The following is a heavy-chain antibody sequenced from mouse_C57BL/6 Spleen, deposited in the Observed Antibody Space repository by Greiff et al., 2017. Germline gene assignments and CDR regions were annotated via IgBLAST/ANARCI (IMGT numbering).Heavy chain of an antibody. CDR3: ARERLPRDCYAMDY. Sequence: EVKLMESGGGLVKPGGSLKLSCAASGFTFSSYAMSWVRQTPEKSLEWVATISDGGSYTYYPDNVKGRFTISRDNATNNLYLQMSHLKSEDTAMYYCARERLPRDCYAMDYWGQGTSVTVAS. CDR2: ISDGGSYT. V-gene: IGHV5-4*01. CDR1: GFTFSSYA. J-gene: IGHJ4*01. D-gene: IGHD2-4*01.